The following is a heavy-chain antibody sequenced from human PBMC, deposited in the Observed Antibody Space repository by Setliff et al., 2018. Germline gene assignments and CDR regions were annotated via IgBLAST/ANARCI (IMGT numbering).Heavy chain of an antibody. D-gene: IGHD6-6*01. CDR2: IYTGGST. CDR3: ASTQRGTSSEC. V-gene: IGHV3-53*01. Sequence: PGGSLRLSCAASGFTFSDYYMSWIRQAPGKGLEWVSVIYTGGSTYYADSVKGRFTISRDNSKNTLYLQMNSLRAEDTAVYYCASTQRGTSSECWGQGTLVTVSS. J-gene: IGHJ4*02. CDR1: GFTFSDYY.